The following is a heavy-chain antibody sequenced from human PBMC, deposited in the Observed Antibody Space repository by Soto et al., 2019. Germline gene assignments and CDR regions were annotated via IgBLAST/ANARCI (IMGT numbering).Heavy chain of an antibody. J-gene: IGHJ4*02. CDR2: ISGSGGST. CDR3: ARYFDWLFYYFDY. CDR1: GFTFSSYA. Sequence: GGSLRLSCAASGFTFSSYAMSWVRQAPGKGLEWVSAISGSGGSTYYADSVNGRFTISRDNSKNTLYLQMNSLRAEDTAVYYCARYFDWLFYYFDYWGQGALVTVSS. D-gene: IGHD3-9*01. V-gene: IGHV3-23*01.